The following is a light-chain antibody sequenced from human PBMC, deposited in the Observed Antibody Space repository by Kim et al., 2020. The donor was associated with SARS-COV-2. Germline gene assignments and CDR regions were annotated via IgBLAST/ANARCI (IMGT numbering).Light chain of an antibody. CDR2: DAS. J-gene: IGKJ5*01. V-gene: IGKV1-39*01. Sequence: SVGDRVTIICRASQSISRYLSWYQQKLPGKAPKLLLHDASSLQGGVPPRFSGGGSGTEFTLTISSLQPEDFGTYYCQQSYNTPITFGQGTRLEIK. CDR3: QQSYNTPIT. CDR1: QSISRY.